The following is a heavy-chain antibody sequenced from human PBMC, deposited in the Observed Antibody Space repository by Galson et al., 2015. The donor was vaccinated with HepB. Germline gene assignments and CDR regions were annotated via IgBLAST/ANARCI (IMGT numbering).Heavy chain of an antibody. CDR2: INHSGST. CDR1: GGSSSGYY. V-gene: IGHV4-34*01. Sequence: LSLTCAVYGGSSSGYYWSWIRQPPGKGLEWIGEINHSGSTNYNPSLKSRVTISVDTSKNQFSLKLSSVTAADTAVYYCARGRRNWIVATITAFDYWGQGTLVTVSS. J-gene: IGHJ4*02. D-gene: IGHD5-12*01. CDR3: ARGRRNWIVATITAFDY.